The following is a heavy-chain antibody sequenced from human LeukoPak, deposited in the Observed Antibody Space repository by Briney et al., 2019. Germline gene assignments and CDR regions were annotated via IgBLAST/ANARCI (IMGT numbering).Heavy chain of an antibody. Sequence: GGSLRLSCAASGFTFSSYAMHWVRQAPGKGLEWVAVISYDGSNKYYADSVKGRFTISRDNSKNTLYLQMNSLRAEDTAVYYCARWGKSTMVRGGDFDYWGQGTLVTVSS. J-gene: IGHJ4*02. CDR2: ISYDGSNK. CDR3: ARWGKSTMVRGGDFDY. CDR1: GFTFSSYA. V-gene: IGHV3-30*04. D-gene: IGHD3-10*01.